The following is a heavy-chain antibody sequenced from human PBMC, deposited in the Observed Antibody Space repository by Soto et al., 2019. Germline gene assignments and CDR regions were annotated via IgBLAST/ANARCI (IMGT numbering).Heavy chain of an antibody. CDR1: GYPVTAYY. D-gene: IGHD3-3*01. CDR2: INPATGAA. V-gene: IGHV1-2*02. CDR3: ARGGGVGVAGSAAFDM. J-gene: IGHJ3*02. Sequence: QLHLVQSGAVVKKPGASVTVSCSASGYPVTAYYMHWVRQAPGRGLEWMGGINPATGAAKYTQTFPGRVTLTRGTSTGTVVMELGGLTSGDTAGFFLARGGGVGVAGSAAFDMWGQGTLVTVSS.